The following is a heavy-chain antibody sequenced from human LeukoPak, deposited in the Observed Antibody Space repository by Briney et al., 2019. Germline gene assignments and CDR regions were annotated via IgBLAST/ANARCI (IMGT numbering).Heavy chain of an antibody. V-gene: IGHV4-30-4*08. D-gene: IGHD3-9*01. J-gene: IGHJ4*02. CDR3: ARRMTYYDILTGYPQPYYFDY. CDR2: FYYSAST. CDR1: GGSISSGGYY. Sequence: SATLSLTCTVSGGSISSGGYYWSWIRPPPGKCREWLAYFYYSASTYYNPSLKSRVTISVDTSKNQFSLKLSSVTAADTAVYYCARRMTYYDILTGYPQPYYFDYWGQGTLVTVSS.